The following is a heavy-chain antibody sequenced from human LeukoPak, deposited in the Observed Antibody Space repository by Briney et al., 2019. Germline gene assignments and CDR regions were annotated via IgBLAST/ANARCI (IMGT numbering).Heavy chain of an antibody. D-gene: IGHD2-21*02. CDR1: GGSISSSSYY. J-gene: IGHJ4*02. CDR3: AKPTQAYCGGDCSITAPFDY. CDR2: SYYSGST. Sequence: SETLSLTCTVSGGSISSSSYYWGWIRQPPGKGLEWIGSSYYSGSTYYNPALKSRVTISVDTSKNQFSLKLSSVTAADTAVYYCAKPTQAYCGGDCSITAPFDYWGQGTLVTVSS. V-gene: IGHV4-39*01.